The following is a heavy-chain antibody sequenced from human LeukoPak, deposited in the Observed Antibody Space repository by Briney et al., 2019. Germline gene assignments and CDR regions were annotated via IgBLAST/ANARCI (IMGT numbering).Heavy chain of an antibody. V-gene: IGHV6-1*01. J-gene: IGHJ4*02. CDR1: GDSVSSNRAT. Sequence: SQTLSLTCALSGDSVSSNRATWNRIRQSPSRGLEWLGRTYHRSNWNNDYAASVKTRITINPDTSKNQFSLQLNSVTPEDTAVYYCARALDVIFAYWGEGTLVTVSS. CDR3: ARALDVIFAY. CDR2: TYHRSNWNN.